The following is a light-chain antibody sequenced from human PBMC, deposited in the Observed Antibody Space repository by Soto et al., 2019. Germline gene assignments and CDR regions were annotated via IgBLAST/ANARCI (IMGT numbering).Light chain of an antibody. J-gene: IGKJ2*01. CDR2: WAS. V-gene: IGKV4-1*01. CDR3: QQDYSTPPYT. Sequence: IVMTQSPDSLAVSLGERATINCKSSQSVLYSSNNKNYLAWYRQKPGQPPKLLIYWASIRESGVPDRISGSGSGTDFTLTISSLQAEDVAVYYCQQDYSTPPYTFGGGTKLEIK. CDR1: QSVLYSSNNKNY.